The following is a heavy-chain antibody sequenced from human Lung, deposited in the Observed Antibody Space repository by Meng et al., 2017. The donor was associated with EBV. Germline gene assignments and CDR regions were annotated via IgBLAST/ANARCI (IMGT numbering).Heavy chain of an antibody. D-gene: IGHD3-22*01. Sequence: QGQLQESGPGMVNPSQPLSLICTGSGGSISSGGHYWSWIRQHPEKGLEWIGYIYYSGSTYYKPSLKSRLTISVDTSKNQLSLRLSSVTAADTAVYYCARGLWYYDRGGYFDNWGRGTLVTVSS. CDR3: ARGLWYYDRGGYFDN. CDR2: IYYSGST. J-gene: IGHJ4*02. CDR1: GGSISSGGHY. V-gene: IGHV4-31*03.